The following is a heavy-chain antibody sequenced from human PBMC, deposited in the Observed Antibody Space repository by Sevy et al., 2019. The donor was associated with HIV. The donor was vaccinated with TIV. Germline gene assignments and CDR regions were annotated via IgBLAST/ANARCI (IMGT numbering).Heavy chain of an antibody. CDR2: ISGSGGST. CDR3: AKDFAMITFGGVIGPFDY. Sequence: GGSLRLSCAASGFTFSSYAMSWVRQAPGKGLEWVSAISGSGGSTYYADSVKGQFTISRDNSKNTLYLQMNSLRAEDTAVYYCAKDFAMITFGGVIGPFDYWGQGTLVTVSS. J-gene: IGHJ4*02. CDR1: GFTFSSYA. D-gene: IGHD3-16*02. V-gene: IGHV3-23*01.